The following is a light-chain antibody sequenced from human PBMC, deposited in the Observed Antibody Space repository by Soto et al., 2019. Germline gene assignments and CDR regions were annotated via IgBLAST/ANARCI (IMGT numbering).Light chain of an antibody. Sequence: AIRMTQSPSALSASTGARVTITCRASQGISSYLAWYQQKPGKAPKLLIYAASTLQSGVPSRFSGSGSGTDFTLTISCLQSEDFATYYCQQYSSYPLTFGGGTKVEIK. CDR2: AAS. CDR1: QGISSY. CDR3: QQYSSYPLT. J-gene: IGKJ4*01. V-gene: IGKV1-8*01.